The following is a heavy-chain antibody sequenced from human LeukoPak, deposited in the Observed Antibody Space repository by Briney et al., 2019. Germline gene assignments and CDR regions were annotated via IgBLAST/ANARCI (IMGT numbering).Heavy chain of an antibody. D-gene: IGHD3-10*01. CDR3: ARFGSGDRALYWFDP. CDR1: GGSISRGGYY. V-gene: IGHV4-31*03. CDR2: IYYSGST. J-gene: IGHJ5*02. Sequence: SETLSLTCTVSGGSISRGGYYWSWIRQHPGKGLEWIGYIYYSGSTYYNPSLKSRVTISVDTSKNQFSLKLSSVTAADTAVYYCARFGSGDRALYWFDPWGQGTLVTVSS.